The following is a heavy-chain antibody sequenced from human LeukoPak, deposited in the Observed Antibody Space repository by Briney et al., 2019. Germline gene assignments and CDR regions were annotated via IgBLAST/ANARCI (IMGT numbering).Heavy chain of an antibody. CDR3: ARSGLVTKIDY. CDR1: GGSFSGYY. V-gene: IGHV4-34*01. J-gene: IGHJ4*02. CDR2: INHSGST. Sequence: SETLSLTCAVYGGSFSGYYWSWIRQPPGKGLEWIGEINHSGSTNYNPSLKSRVTISVDTSKNQFSLKLSSVTAADTAVYYCARSGLVTKIDYWGQGTLVTVSS. D-gene: IGHD6-19*01.